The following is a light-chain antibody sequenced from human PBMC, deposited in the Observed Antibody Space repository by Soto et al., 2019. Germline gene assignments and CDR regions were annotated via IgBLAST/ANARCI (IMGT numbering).Light chain of an antibody. V-gene: IGLV2-23*02. Sequence: QSALTQPASVSGSPGQSITISCTGTSSDVGSYNLVSWYQQHPGKAPKLMIYEVSKRPSGFSNRFSGSKSGNTASLTISGLQAEDEADYYCCSYAGSTSPVFGGGTKVTVL. CDR3: CSYAGSTSPV. CDR2: EVS. J-gene: IGLJ2*01. CDR1: SSDVGSYNL.